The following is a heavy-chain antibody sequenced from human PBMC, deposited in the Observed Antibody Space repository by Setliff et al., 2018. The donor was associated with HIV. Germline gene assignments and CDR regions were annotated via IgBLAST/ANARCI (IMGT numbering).Heavy chain of an antibody. V-gene: IGHV1-8*02. J-gene: IGHJ6*03. D-gene: IGHD6-19*01. CDR1: VYTFTSSD. CDR2: MNLNSGNT. CDR3: ARWDWYTSGWYSSRYLDV. Sequence: GASVKVSCMASVYTFTSSDINLVRRDTGQGLEWMGWMNLNSGNTGYPQKFQGRDTMTRDTSIKTAYMELSSLRSEDTAVYYCARWDWYTSGWYSSRYLDVWGKGTTVTVSS.